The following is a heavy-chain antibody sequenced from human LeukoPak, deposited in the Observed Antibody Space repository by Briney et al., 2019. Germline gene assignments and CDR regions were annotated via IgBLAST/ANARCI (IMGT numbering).Heavy chain of an antibody. CDR1: GGSISSYY. CDR2: IYTSGST. Sequence: SETLSLTCTVSGGSISSYYWSWIRQPAGKGLEWIGRIYTSGSTNYNPSLKSRVTMSVDTSKNQFSLKLSSVTAADTAVYCCARETYCSSTSCYESRGYYYYMDVWGKGTTVTVSS. CDR3: ARETYCSSTSCYESRGYYYYMDV. V-gene: IGHV4-4*07. J-gene: IGHJ6*03. D-gene: IGHD2-2*01.